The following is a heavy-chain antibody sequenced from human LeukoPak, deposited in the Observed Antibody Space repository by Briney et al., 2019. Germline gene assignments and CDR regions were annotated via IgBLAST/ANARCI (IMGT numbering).Heavy chain of an antibody. D-gene: IGHD3-3*01. CDR3: ARDSDFVFWSGYGVYYYAMDV. J-gene: IGHJ6*02. CDR1: GYTFTGYY. Sequence: ASVKVSCKASGYTFTGYYMHWVRQAPGQGLEWMGWINPNSGGTNYAQKFQGRVTMTRDTSISTAYMELSRLRSDDTAVYYCARDSDFVFWSGYGVYYYAMDVWGQGTTVTVSS. V-gene: IGHV1-2*02. CDR2: INPNSGGT.